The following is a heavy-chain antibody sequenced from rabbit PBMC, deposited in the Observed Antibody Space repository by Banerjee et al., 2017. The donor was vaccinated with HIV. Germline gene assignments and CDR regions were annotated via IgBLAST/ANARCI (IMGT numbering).Heavy chain of an antibody. V-gene: IGHV1S45*01. D-gene: IGHD2-1*01. CDR2: IYAGSSGST. CDR1: GFSFSNGYV. Sequence: QEQLEESGGDLVKPEGSLTLTCTASGFSFSNGYVMCWVRQAPGKGLEWIACIYAGSSGSTYFASWAKGRFTISKTSSTTVTLQMTSLTAADTATYFCARETAVTDYSYFNLWGPGTLVTVS. J-gene: IGHJ4*01. CDR3: ARETAVTDYSYFNL.